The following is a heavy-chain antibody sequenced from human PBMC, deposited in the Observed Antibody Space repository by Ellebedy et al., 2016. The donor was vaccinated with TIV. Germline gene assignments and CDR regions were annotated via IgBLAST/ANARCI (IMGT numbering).Heavy chain of an antibody. Sequence: MPGGSLRLSCTVSGGSISSTTYYWGWIRQPPGKGLEWIGSIYYSGSSYYNPSLKSRVTISVDTSKNQFSLKLSSVTAADTAVYYCTTEAASGRVPFDIWGQGTMVTVSS. D-gene: IGHD6-19*01. CDR3: TTEAASGRVPFDI. J-gene: IGHJ3*02. CDR2: IYYSGSS. CDR1: GGSISSTTYY. V-gene: IGHV4-39*07.